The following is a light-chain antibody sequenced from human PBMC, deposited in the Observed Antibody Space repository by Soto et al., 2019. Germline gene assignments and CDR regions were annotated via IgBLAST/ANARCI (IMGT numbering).Light chain of an antibody. CDR2: EVN. J-gene: IGLJ1*01. CDR3: SSFKGTNSFV. V-gene: IGLV2-14*01. CDR1: SSDVGGYKY. Sequence: QSALTQRASVSGSPGQSITISCTGTSSDVGGYKYVYWYQQHPGKAPKLIIYEVNNRPSGVSNRFSGSKSGNTASLIISGLQADDEANYYCSSFKGTNSFVFGTGTKLTVL.